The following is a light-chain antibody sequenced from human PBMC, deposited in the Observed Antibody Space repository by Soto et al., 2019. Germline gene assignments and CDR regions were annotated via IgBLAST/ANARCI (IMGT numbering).Light chain of an antibody. CDR1: SSNIGSHS. CDR3: ATWDDRLNGYV. J-gene: IGLJ1*01. Sequence: QTVVTQPPSASGTPGQRITISCSGSSSNIGSHSVNWYQQLPGTAPKLLIYRSSQRPSGVPDRFSGSRSGTSASLAISGLQSEDEADYYCATWDDRLNGYVFGSGTKLTVL. V-gene: IGLV1-44*01. CDR2: RSS.